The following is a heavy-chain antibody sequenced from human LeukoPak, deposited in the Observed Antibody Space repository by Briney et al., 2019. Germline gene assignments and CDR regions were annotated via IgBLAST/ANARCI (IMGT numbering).Heavy chain of an antibody. Sequence: PGGSLRLSCAASGFTVSSNSMTWVRQAPGKGLKWVSVIYSGGTTYYADSVKGRFTISRDNSKNTLYLQMNSLRVEDTAVYYCASSSWSRSNWFDPWGQGTLVTVSS. V-gene: IGHV3-66*02. CDR3: ASSSWSRSNWFDP. J-gene: IGHJ5*02. D-gene: IGHD6-13*01. CDR2: IYSGGTT. CDR1: GFTVSSNS.